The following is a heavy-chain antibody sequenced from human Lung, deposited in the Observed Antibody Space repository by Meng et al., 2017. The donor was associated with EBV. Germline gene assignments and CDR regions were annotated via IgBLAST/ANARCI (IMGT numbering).Heavy chain of an antibody. Sequence: LQASVPRLLQPSQTLSLSCSVSGGSVFSGGYYWCWIRQQPGKGLEWIGYIYYTGSSFYNPSLKRRVTISVDTSKNQFSLNLSSVTAADTAVYSCANAGRFGESLGDYWGQGILVTVSS. J-gene: IGHJ4*02. CDR1: GGSVFSGGYY. V-gene: IGHV4-31*03. D-gene: IGHD3-10*01. CDR3: ANAGRFGESLGDY. CDR2: IYYTGSS.